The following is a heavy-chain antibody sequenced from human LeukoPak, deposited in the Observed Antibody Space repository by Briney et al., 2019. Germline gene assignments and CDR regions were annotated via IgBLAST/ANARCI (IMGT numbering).Heavy chain of an antibody. D-gene: IGHD3-3*01. CDR1: GGTFSSYA. Sequence: SVKVSCKASGGTFSSYAISWVRQAPGQGLEWMGGIIPIFGTANCAQKFQGRVTITTDESTSTAYMELSSLRSEDTAVYYCASITIFGVGPRSYWYFDLWGRGTLVTVSS. CDR2: IIPIFGTA. CDR3: ASITIFGVGPRSYWYFDL. J-gene: IGHJ2*01. V-gene: IGHV1-69*05.